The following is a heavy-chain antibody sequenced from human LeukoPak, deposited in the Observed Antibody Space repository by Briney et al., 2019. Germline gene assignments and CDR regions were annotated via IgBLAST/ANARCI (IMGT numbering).Heavy chain of an antibody. D-gene: IGHD4-17*01. CDR2: IYFSGNT. CDR1: GGSISSDSYY. CDR3: ARVGDYGDYVNWFDP. J-gene: IGHJ5*02. Sequence: PSETLSLTCTVSGGSISSDSYYWGWIRQPPGKELEWIGSIYFSGNTYYNPSLKSRVTISVDTSKNQFSLKLSSVTAADTAIYYCARVGDYGDYVNWFDPWGPGTLVTVSS. V-gene: IGHV4-39*07.